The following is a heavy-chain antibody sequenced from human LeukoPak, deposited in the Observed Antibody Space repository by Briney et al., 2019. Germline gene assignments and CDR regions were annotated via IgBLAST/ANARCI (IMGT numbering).Heavy chain of an antibody. V-gene: IGHV5-51*01. J-gene: IGHJ4*02. CDR1: GYSFTTYW. CDR2: IYPRDSDT. CDR3: ARQVPFDY. Sequence: GESLMIFCKASGYSFTTYWISCLRQMPGKGLEWMGIIYPRDSDTRYSPSFQGQVTISADNSTSTAYLQLRSLKASDAAIYYCARQVPFDYWGQGTLVTVSS. D-gene: IGHD4/OR15-4a*01.